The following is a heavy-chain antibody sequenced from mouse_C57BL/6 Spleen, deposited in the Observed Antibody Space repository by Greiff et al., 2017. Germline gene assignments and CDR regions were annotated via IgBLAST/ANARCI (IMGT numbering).Heavy chain of an antibody. CDR2: IDPSDSYT. D-gene: IGHD2-4*01. V-gene: IGHV1-69*01. CDR3: ASQDDYGLDY. CDR1: GYTFTSYW. J-gene: IGHJ2*02. Sequence: QVQLQQPGAELVMPGASVKLSCKASGYTFTSYWMHWVKQRPGQGLEWIGEIDPSDSYTNYNQKFKGKSTLTVDKSSSTAYMQLSSLTSEDSAVYYGASQDDYGLDYWNQGTSLTVSS.